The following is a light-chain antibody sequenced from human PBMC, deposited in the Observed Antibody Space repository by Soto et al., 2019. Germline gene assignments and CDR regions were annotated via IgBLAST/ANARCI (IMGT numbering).Light chain of an antibody. CDR1: QSVTSSY. V-gene: IGKV3-20*01. CDR2: AAS. Sequence: EIVLTQSPGTLSLSPGERATLSCRASQSVTSSYLAWYRQNPGQPPRLLIYAASRRATAIPDRFIGSGSGTDFPLTISRLEPEDFAVYYCQQYGTSPGTFGRGTKVEIK. CDR3: QQYGTSPGT. J-gene: IGKJ1*01.